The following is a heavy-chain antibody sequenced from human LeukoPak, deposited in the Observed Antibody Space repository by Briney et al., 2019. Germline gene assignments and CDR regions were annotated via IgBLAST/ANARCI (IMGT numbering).Heavy chain of an antibody. CDR3: ARGAAAAGISFDY. CDR2: IYYSGST. Sequence: ASETLSLTCTVSGGSISSYYWSWIRQPPAKALERIGYIYYSGSTNYNPSLKSRVTISVDTSKNQFSLKLSSVTAADTAVYYCARGAAAAGISFDYWGQGTLVTVSS. D-gene: IGHD6-13*01. CDR1: GGSISSYY. V-gene: IGHV4-59*01. J-gene: IGHJ4*02.